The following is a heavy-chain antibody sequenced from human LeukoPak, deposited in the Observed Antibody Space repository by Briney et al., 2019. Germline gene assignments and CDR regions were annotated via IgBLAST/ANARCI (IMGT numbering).Heavy chain of an antibody. Sequence: ETLSLTCAVSGGSMTDSRYSWVWIRQAPGKGLEWVSSISSSSSYIYYADSVKGRFTISRDNAKNSLYLQMNSLRAEDTAVYYCARDSRDIVVVPAAMDGYYYYYMDVWGKGTTVTVSS. CDR2: ISSSSSYI. CDR3: ARDSRDIVVVPAAMDGYYYYYMDV. CDR1: GGSMTDSRYS. V-gene: IGHV3-21*01. J-gene: IGHJ6*03. D-gene: IGHD2-2*01.